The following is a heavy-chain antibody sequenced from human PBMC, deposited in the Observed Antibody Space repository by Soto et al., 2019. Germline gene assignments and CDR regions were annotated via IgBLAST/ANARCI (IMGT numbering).Heavy chain of an antibody. V-gene: IGHV4-39*01. Sequence: PSETLSLTCTVSGGSISSSSYYWGWIRQPPGKGLEWIGSIYYSGSTYYNPSLKSRVTISVDTSKNQFSLKLSSVTAADTAVYYCARLPAANGANYYYGMDVWGQGTTVTVSS. CDR3: ARLPAANGANYYYGMDV. D-gene: IGHD2-2*01. CDR2: IYYSGST. CDR1: GGSISSSSYY. J-gene: IGHJ6*02.